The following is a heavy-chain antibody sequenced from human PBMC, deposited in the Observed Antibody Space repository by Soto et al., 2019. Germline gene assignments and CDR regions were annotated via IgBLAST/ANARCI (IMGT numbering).Heavy chain of an antibody. J-gene: IGHJ4*02. Sequence: GGSLRLSCAASGFTFSSYGMHWVRQAPGKGLEWVAVISYDGSNKYYADSVKGRFTISRDNSKNTLYLQMNSLRAEDTAVYYCAKDADSGSYHFDYWGQGTLVTVS. CDR2: ISYDGSNK. V-gene: IGHV3-30*18. CDR3: AKDADSGSYHFDY. D-gene: IGHD1-26*01. CDR1: GFTFSSYG.